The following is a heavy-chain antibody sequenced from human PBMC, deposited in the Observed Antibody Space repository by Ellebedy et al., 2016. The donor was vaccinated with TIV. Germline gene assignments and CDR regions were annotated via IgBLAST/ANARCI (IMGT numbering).Heavy chain of an antibody. CDR1: GYTFTGYY. Sequence: AASVKVSCKASGYTFTGYYMHWVRQAPGQGLEWMGWINPNSGGTNYAQKFQGRVTMTRDTSISTAYMELRRLRSDDTAVYYCARVGVVVPELGTRDEGEVDYWGQGTLVTVSS. J-gene: IGHJ4*02. V-gene: IGHV1-2*02. D-gene: IGHD2-2*01. CDR2: INPNSGGT. CDR3: ARVGVVVPELGTRDEGEVDY.